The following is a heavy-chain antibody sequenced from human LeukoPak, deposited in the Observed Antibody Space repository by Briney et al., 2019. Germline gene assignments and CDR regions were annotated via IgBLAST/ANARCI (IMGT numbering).Heavy chain of an antibody. V-gene: IGHV4-39*01. Sequence: PSETLSLTCTVSGGSISSSSYYWGWIRQPPGKGLEWIGSIYYSGSTYCNPSLKSRVTISVDTSKNQFSLKLSSVTAADTAVYYCARLRARAYSYDYWGQGTLVTVSS. J-gene: IGHJ4*02. D-gene: IGHD5-18*01. CDR3: ARLRARAYSYDY. CDR2: IYYSGST. CDR1: GGSISSSSYY.